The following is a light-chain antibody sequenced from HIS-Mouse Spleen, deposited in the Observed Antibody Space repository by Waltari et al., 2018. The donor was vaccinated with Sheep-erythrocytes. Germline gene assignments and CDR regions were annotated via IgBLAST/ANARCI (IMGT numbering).Light chain of an antibody. CDR1: QSVSSY. CDR3: QQRSNWYT. J-gene: IGKJ2*01. Sequence: EIVLTQSPATLSLSPGERATLSCRASQSVSSYLAWYQQKPGHAPRLLIYDASNRATGIPARFIGSGSGTDFTLTISSLEPEDFAVYYCQQRSNWYTFGQGTKLEIK. CDR2: DAS. V-gene: IGKV3-11*01.